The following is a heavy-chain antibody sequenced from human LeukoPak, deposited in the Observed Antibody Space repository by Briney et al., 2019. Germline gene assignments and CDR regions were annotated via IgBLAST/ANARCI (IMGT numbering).Heavy chain of an antibody. Sequence: SETLSLTCAVYGGSFSGYYWSWIRQPPGKGLEWIGEITHSGSTNYNPSLESRVTISVDTSKNQFSLKLSSVTAADTAVYFCARQLRGEAVAGHLQPFDYWGQGTLVTVSS. J-gene: IGHJ4*02. CDR1: GGSFSGYY. V-gene: IGHV4-34*01. CDR2: ITHSGST. CDR3: ARQLRGEAVAGHLQPFDY. D-gene: IGHD6-19*01.